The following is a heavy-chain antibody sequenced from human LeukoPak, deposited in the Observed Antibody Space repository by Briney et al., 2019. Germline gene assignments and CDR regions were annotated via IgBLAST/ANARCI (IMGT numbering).Heavy chain of an antibody. CDR2: IYNSGST. D-gene: IGHD3-3*01. Sequence: KPSETLSLTCTVSGGSISSGTYYWGWIRQPPGKGLEWIGSIYNSGSTYYSPSLKSRVTISVDTSKNQFSLKLSSVTAADTAVYYCASYDFWSGYTYDHWGQGTLVTVFS. J-gene: IGHJ4*02. CDR3: ASYDFWSGYTYDH. CDR1: GGSISSGTYY. V-gene: IGHV4-39*01.